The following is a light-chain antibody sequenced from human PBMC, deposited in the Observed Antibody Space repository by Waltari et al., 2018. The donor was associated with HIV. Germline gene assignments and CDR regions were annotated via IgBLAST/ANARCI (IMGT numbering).Light chain of an antibody. CDR2: WAS. J-gene: IGKJ1*01. CDR1: QSVRHTSNNKNF. V-gene: IGKV4-1*01. Sequence: DIVMTQSPDSLTVSLGARATISCKSSQSVRHTSNNKNFLAWYQQKSGQAPKLLIYWASTRESGVPARFSGSASGTNFTLTINNLQSEDVAVYYCQQYHVTPPTFGQGT. CDR3: QQYHVTPPT.